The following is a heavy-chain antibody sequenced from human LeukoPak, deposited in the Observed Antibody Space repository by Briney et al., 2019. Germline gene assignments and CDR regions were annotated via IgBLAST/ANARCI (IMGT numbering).Heavy chain of an antibody. J-gene: IGHJ6*04. V-gene: IGHV1-69*01. CDR3: ATRYCSSTSCSRTKYYGMDV. D-gene: IGHD2-2*01. CDR1: GLTFSSSA. CDR2: ILAMFCTA. Sequence: SSAKLAYKTPGLTFSSSAISCVRRARGQGLDWIGEILAMFCTANYAQKFQGRVTITADESTSTAYMELSSLRSEDTAVYYCATRYCSSTSCSRTKYYGMDVWGKGTTVTVSS.